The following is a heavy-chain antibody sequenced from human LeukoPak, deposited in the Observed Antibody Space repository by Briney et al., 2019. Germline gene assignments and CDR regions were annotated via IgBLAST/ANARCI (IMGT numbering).Heavy chain of an antibody. J-gene: IGHJ5*02. V-gene: IGHV4-39*01. CDR3: ARQVTAAAAPPHGFDP. D-gene: IGHD6-13*01. CDR1: GGSISSSSYY. CDR2: IYHSGST. Sequence: PSETLSLTCTVSGGSISSSSYYWGWIRQPPGKGLEWIGSIYHSGSTYYNPSLKSRVTLSVDTSKNRFSLKLSSVTAADTAVYYCARQVTAAAAPPHGFDPWGQGTLVTVSS.